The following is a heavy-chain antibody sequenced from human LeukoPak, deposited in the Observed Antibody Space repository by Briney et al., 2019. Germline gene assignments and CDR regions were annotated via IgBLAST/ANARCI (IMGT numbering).Heavy chain of an antibody. D-gene: IGHD2-2*02. V-gene: IGHV4-38-2*01. CDR3: ARARGGYCSSTSCYTGRYYFDY. CDR2: VYRSGST. Sequence: SETLSLTCVVSGYPISSGYHWGWTRQPPGEGLEWIGSVYRSGSTYYNPSLKSRVTISVDTSKNQISLKVRSVTAADTAAYYCARARGGYCSSTSCYTGRYYFDYWGQGTLVTVSS. CDR1: GYPISSGYH. J-gene: IGHJ4*02.